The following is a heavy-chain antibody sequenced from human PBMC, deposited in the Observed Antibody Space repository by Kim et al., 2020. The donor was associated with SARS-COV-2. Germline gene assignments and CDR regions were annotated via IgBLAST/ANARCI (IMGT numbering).Heavy chain of an antibody. CDR1: GFTFSSYW. CDR3: ARDRVVGATLDYYYYYGMDV. V-gene: IGHV3-74*01. CDR2: INSDGSST. Sequence: GGSLRLSCAASGFTFSSYWMHWVRQAPGKGLVWVSRINSDGSSTSYADSVKGRFTISRDNAKNTLYLQMNSLRAEDTAVYYCARDRVVGATLDYYYYYGMDVWGQGTTVTVSS. D-gene: IGHD1-26*01. J-gene: IGHJ6*02.